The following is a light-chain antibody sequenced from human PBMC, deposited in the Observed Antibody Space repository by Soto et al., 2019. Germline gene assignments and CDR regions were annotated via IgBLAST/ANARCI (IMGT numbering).Light chain of an antibody. CDR3: QQYGSSPPKT. J-gene: IGKJ1*01. CDR2: GAS. Sequence: EIVLTQSPGTLSLSPGERATLSCRASQSVSRNYLAWYQHKPGQAPTLLIYGASRRTPGIPDRFGGRGSGTDFTLTISRLEPEDFAVYYCQQYGSSPPKTFGQGTKVDIK. V-gene: IGKV3-20*01. CDR1: QSVSRNY.